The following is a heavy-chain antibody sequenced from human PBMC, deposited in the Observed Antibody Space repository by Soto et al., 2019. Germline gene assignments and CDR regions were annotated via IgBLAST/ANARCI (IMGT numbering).Heavy chain of an antibody. D-gene: IGHD2-8*01. V-gene: IGHV1-2*04. J-gene: IGHJ6*02. CDR1: GYTFTGYY. Sequence: QVQLVQSGAEVKKPGASVKVSCKASGYTFTGYYMHWVRQAPGQGLEWMGWINPNSGGTNYAQKFQGWVTMTRDTSISTAYMELSRLRSDATAVYYCAREGLMVYAQYGMDVWGQGTTVTVSS. CDR3: AREGLMVYAQYGMDV. CDR2: INPNSGGT.